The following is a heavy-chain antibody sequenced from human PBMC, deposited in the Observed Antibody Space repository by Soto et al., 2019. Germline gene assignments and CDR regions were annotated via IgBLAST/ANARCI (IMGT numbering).Heavy chain of an antibody. CDR2: IYYSGST. J-gene: IGHJ6*03. Sequence: QVQLQESGPGLVRPSETLSLTCTVSGGSFSSYYWTWIRQSPGKGLEWIGYIYYSGSTDYNPSVSGLLAISIDTSKNQFSLMLSSMTAADTAVYYCAGRDCSGTNCDYLDYYYIDVWGKGTTVTVCS. CDR3: AGRDCSGTNCDYLDYYYIDV. D-gene: IGHD2-2*01. V-gene: IGHV4-59*08. CDR1: GGSFSSYY.